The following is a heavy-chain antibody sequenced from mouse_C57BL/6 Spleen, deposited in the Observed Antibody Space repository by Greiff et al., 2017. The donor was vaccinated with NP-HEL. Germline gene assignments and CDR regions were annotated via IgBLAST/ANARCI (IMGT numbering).Heavy chain of an antibody. CDR2: IWTGGGT. J-gene: IGHJ3*01. D-gene: IGHD2-3*01. CDR1: GFSLTSYA. Sequence: VHLVESGPGLVAPSQSLSITCTVSGFSLTSYAISWVRQPPGTGLEWLGVIWTGGGTNYNSALKSRLSISKDNSKSQVFLKMNSLQTDDTARYYCARSRGDYDGYYVEFAYWGQGTLVTVSA. V-gene: IGHV2-9-1*01. CDR3: ARSRGDYDGYYVEFAY.